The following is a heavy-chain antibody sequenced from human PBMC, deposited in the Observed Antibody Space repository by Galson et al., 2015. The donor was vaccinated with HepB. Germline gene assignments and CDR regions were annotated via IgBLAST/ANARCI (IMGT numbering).Heavy chain of an antibody. D-gene: IGHD5-18*01. CDR1: EYTFTNYF. Sequence: SVKVSCKASEYTFTNYFLHWIRQAPGQGLEWLGKINPTAGNTNYAQNFQDRLSLTRDTSTSPIYMELSSLKSDDTAVYYCARDRAHGYGDQLHAFDIWGQGTMVTVSS. J-gene: IGHJ3*02. V-gene: IGHV1-46*01. CDR3: ARDRAHGYGDQLHAFDI. CDR2: INPTAGNT.